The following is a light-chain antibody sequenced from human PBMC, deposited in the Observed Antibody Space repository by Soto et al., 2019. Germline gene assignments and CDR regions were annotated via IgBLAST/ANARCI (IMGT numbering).Light chain of an antibody. CDR3: QQRGNWWT. CDR1: QSVSSNY. V-gene: IGKV3D-20*02. J-gene: IGKJ1*01. Sequence: EIVLTQSPGTLSLSPGERATLFCRASQSVSSNYFAWYQQKPGQAPRLLIHGVSSRATGIPARFSGSGSGTDFTLTISSLEPEDFAIYFCQQRGNWWTFGQGTKGDIK. CDR2: GVS.